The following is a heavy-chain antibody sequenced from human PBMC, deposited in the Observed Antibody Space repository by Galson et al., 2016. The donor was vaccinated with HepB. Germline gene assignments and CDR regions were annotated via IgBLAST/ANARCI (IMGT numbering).Heavy chain of an antibody. J-gene: IGHJ4*02. D-gene: IGHD2-15*01. V-gene: IGHV1-3*04. Sequence: KVSCXASXXXFTSYXXXWVRQAPGPRLEWMGWTNNANGNTEYSQSFQGRVTFTRDTSASTAYMELRRLRSEDTAXYYCAXDGGRXWSRRWWGQGTLVTVAT. CDR3: AXDGGRXWSRRW. CDR2: TNNANGNT. CDR1: XXXFTSYX.